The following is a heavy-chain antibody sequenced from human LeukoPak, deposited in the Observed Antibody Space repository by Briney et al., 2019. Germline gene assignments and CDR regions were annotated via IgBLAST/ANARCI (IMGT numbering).Heavy chain of an antibody. D-gene: IGHD6-13*01. CDR3: AREVPGIAAAAYYYYMDV. Sequence: SETLSLTCTVSGGSISSYYWSWIRQPAGKGLEWIGRIYTSGSTNYNPSLKSRVTMSVDTSKNQFSLKLSSVTAADTAVYYCAREVPGIAAAAYYYYMDVWGKGTTVTVSS. CDR1: GGSISSYY. J-gene: IGHJ6*03. V-gene: IGHV4-4*07. CDR2: IYTSGST.